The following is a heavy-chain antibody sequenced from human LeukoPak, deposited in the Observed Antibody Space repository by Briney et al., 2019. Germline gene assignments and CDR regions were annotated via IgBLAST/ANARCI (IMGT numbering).Heavy chain of an antibody. CDR1: GGSISRYY. Sequence: LETLSLTCTVSGGSISRYYCNWIRQPPGKRLEWIGLTYYSGGTYYNPPLKSRVTISVDTSKNQFSLKLSSVTVADTAVYYCAAYSSSWEDYWGQGTLVTVSS. V-gene: IGHV4-59*08. J-gene: IGHJ4*02. CDR3: AAYSSSWEDY. D-gene: IGHD6-13*01. CDR2: TYYSGGT.